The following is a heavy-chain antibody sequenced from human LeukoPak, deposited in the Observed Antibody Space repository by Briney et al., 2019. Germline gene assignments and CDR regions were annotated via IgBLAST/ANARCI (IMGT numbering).Heavy chain of an antibody. Sequence: PSETLSLTCTVSGGSISSYYWSWIRQPPGKGLEWIGYIYYSGSTNYNPSLKSRVTMSVDTSKNQFSLKLSSVTAADTAVYYCARDGYDFWSGYHNYWYFDLWGRGTLVTVSS. CDR2: IYYSGST. V-gene: IGHV4-59*12. CDR3: ARDGYDFWSGYHNYWYFDL. CDR1: GGSISSYY. J-gene: IGHJ2*01. D-gene: IGHD3-3*01.